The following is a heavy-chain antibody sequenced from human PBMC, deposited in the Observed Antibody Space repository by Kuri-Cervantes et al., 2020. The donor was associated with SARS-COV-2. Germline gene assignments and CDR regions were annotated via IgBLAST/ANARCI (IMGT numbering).Heavy chain of an antibody. Sequence: ASVKVSCKASGYTFTGYYMHWVRQDPGQGLEWMGWINPNSGGTNYAQKFQGWVTMTRDTSISTAYMELSRLRSDDTAVYYCARDLDSSGYGYYYYGMDVWGQGTTVTVS. J-gene: IGHJ6*02. D-gene: IGHD3-22*01. V-gene: IGHV1-2*04. CDR3: ARDLDSSGYGYYYYGMDV. CDR2: INPNSGGT. CDR1: GYTFTGYY.